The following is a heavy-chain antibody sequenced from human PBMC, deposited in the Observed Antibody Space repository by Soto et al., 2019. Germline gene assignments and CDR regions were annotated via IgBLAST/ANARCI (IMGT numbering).Heavy chain of an antibody. CDR3: ARVMVRYFHRNWFAP. J-gene: IGHJ5*02. V-gene: IGHV1-3*01. Sequence: GASVKVSCKASGYTFTSYAMHWVRQAPGQRLEWMGWINAGNGNTKYSQKFQGRVTITRDTSASTAYMELSSLRSEDTAVYYCARVMVRYFHRNWFAPPGQGTLVPVSS. CDR1: GYTFTSYA. CDR2: INAGNGNT. D-gene: IGHD3-9*01.